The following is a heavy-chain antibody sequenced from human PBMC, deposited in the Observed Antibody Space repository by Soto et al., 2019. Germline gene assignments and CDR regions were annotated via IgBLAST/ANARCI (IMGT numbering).Heavy chain of an antibody. V-gene: IGHV4-28*01. CDR2: IYYSGST. J-gene: IGHJ6*02. D-gene: IGHD5-18*01. CDR1: GYSISSSHW. Sequence: QVQLQESGPGLVKPSDTLSLTCAVSGYSISSSHWWGWIRQPPGKGLEWIGYIYYSGSTYYNPSLRSRVTMSVETSKTHFSLKGSSVTAVDTAVYYSARSYRDYGMDVWGQGTKVTVSS. CDR3: ARSYRDYGMDV.